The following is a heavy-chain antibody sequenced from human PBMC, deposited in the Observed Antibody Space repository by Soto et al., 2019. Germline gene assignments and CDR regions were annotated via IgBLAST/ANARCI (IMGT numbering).Heavy chain of an antibody. CDR1: GYTFTSYG. J-gene: IGHJ4*02. D-gene: IGHD3-22*01. CDR2: ISAYNGNT. V-gene: IGHV1-18*01. Sequence: SVKFSCKASGYTFTSYGISWVRQAPGQVLECMVWISAYNGNTNYXXKLQGRVXXTTDTSTSTAXMELRXLRSDDTGVXYCARDDSSGYYHQFDYWSQGTLVTVSS. CDR3: ARDDSSGYYHQFDY.